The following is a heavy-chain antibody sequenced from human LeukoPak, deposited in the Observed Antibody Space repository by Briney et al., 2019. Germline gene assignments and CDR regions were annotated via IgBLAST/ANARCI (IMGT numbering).Heavy chain of an antibody. Sequence: SEALSLTCTVSAGSISSSYWSWIRQPPGKGLEWIWYISYSGSTNYNPSHKSRVTISVDTSKNQFSLKLNSVTAADTAVYYCARQGPLTTAVTTRTNPFDYWGQGTLVTVSS. CDR3: ARQGPLTTAVTTRTNPFDY. CDR2: ISYSGST. V-gene: IGHV4-59*08. D-gene: IGHD4-11*01. J-gene: IGHJ4*02. CDR1: AGSISSSY.